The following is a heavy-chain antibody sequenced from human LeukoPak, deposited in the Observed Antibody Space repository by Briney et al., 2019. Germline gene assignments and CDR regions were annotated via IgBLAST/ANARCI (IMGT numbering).Heavy chain of an antibody. CDR1: GYTFTSYG. D-gene: IGHD1-1*01. J-gene: IGHJ4*02. V-gene: IGHV1-18*01. CDR2: INAYNGNT. Sequence: ASVKVSCKASGYTFTSYGFSWVRQAPGQGLEWMGWINAYNGNTNYAQKLQGRVTMTTDTSTSTAYMELRSLRFDDTALYYCARRQGTTLSFDYWGQGTLVTVSS. CDR3: ARRQGTTLSFDY.